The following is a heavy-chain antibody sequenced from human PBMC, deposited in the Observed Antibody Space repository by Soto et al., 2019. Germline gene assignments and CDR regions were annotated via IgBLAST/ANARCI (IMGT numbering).Heavy chain of an antibody. V-gene: IGHV5-51*01. CDR2: IYPGDSDT. D-gene: IGHD4-4*01. Sequence: LKISVKSSAYXLTTYWVCWLRQIQGKGLEWMAIIYPGDSDTRYSPSFQGQVTTSADKSISTAYLQWSGLKASDTAMYYCERHGGGNYTPLNAAFDIWGQGTMATASS. CDR1: AYXLTTYW. J-gene: IGHJ3*02. CDR3: ERHGGGNYTPLNAAFDI.